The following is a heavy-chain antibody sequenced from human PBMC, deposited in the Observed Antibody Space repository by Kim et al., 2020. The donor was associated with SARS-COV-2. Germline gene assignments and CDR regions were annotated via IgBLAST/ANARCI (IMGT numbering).Heavy chain of an antibody. J-gene: IGHJ4*02. CDR2: ISGSGGST. CDR1: GFTFSSYA. V-gene: IGHV3-23*01. CDR3: AKDPGHANWDYSTGYFDY. D-gene: IGHD7-27*01. Sequence: GGSLRLSCAASGFTFSSYAMSWVRQAPGKGLEWVSAISGSGGSTYYADSVKGRFTISRDNSKNTLYLQMNSLRAEDTAVYYCAKDPGHANWDYSTGYFDYWGQGTLVTVSS.